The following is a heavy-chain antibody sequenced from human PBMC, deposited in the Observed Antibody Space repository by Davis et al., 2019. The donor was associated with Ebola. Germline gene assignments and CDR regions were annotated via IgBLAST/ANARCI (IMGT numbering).Heavy chain of an antibody. Sequence: ASVKVSCKASGYTFTSYAMHWVRQAPGQRLEWMGWINAGNGNTKYSQKFQGRVTITRDTSASTAYMELSCLRSEDTAVYYCARVSEAAGGDRWLQDYWGQGTLVTVSS. J-gene: IGHJ4*02. CDR2: INAGNGNT. CDR3: ARVSEAAGGDRWLQDY. D-gene: IGHD5-24*01. CDR1: GYTFTSYA. V-gene: IGHV1-3*01.